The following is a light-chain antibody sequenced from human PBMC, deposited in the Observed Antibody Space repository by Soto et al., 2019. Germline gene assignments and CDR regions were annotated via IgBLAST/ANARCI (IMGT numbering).Light chain of an antibody. CDR2: EVT. V-gene: IGLV2-8*01. J-gene: IGLJ1*01. CDR3: ASYAGTKLFV. Sequence: LTXPPSASGSPGQSLTISCTGTSSDVGFYNFVSWYQQRPGKAPKLVIYEVTKRPSGVPDRFSGSKSGSTASLTVSGLQADDEADYYCASYAGTKLFVFGSGTKVAVL. CDR1: SSDVGFYNF.